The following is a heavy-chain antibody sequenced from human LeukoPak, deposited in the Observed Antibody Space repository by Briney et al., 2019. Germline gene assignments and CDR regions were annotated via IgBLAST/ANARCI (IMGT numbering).Heavy chain of an antibody. CDR1: GGSFSGYY. CDR3: ASFRWFGEAGFDY. J-gene: IGHJ4*02. V-gene: IGHV4-34*01. Sequence: SETLSLTCAVYGGSFSGYYWSWIRQPPGKGLEWIGEINHSGGTNYNPSLKSRVTISVDTSKNQFSLKLSSVTAADTAVYCCASFRWFGEAGFDYWGQGTLVTVSS. D-gene: IGHD3-10*01. CDR2: INHSGGT.